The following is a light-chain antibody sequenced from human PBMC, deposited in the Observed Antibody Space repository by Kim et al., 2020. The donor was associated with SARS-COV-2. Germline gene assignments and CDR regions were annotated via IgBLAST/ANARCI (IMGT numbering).Light chain of an antibody. J-gene: IGLJ2*01. V-gene: IGLV3-19*01. CDR1: SLRSSY. Sequence: SSELTQDPAVSVALGQTVRITCQGDSLRSSYTSWYQQKPGQAPVLVIYGKTNRPSGIPDRFSGSTSGNTASLTITGAQAEDEADYYCNSRDSNGNHLIFGGGTQLTVL. CDR2: GKT. CDR3: NSRDSNGNHLI.